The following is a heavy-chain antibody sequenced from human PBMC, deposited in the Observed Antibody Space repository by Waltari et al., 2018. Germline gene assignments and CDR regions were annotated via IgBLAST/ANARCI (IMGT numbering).Heavy chain of an antibody. D-gene: IGHD2-2*01. Sequence: QVQLQESGPGLVKPSETLSLTCTVSGGSISSHYWSWIRQPPGKGLEWIGYIYYSGSTNYNPSLKSRVTISVDTSKNQFSLKLSSVTAADTAVYYCATVREDVVVPAARYNWFDPWGQGTLVTVSS. J-gene: IGHJ5*02. V-gene: IGHV4-59*11. CDR1: GGSISSHY. CDR2: IYYSGST. CDR3: ATVREDVVVPAARYNWFDP.